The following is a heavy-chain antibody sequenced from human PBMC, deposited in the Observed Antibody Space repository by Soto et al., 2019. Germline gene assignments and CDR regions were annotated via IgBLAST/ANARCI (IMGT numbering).Heavy chain of an antibody. CDR1: GGTFSSYA. D-gene: IGHD6-6*01. CDR2: IIPIFGTA. V-gene: IGHV1-69*01. Sequence: QVQLVQSGAEVKKPGSSVKVSCKASGGTFSSYAISWVRQAPGQGLEWMGGIIPIFGTANYAQKFQGRVTITADESTSTAYMELSSLRSEDTAVYYCARDPGSSSPSYNWFDRWGQGTLVTVSS. CDR3: ARDPGSSSPSYNWFDR. J-gene: IGHJ5*02.